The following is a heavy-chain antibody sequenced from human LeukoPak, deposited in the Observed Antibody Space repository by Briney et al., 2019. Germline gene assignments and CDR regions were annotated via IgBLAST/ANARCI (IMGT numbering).Heavy chain of an antibody. CDR1: GFTVNSNY. D-gene: IGHD1-26*01. CDR3: GRDGNTWAFDS. V-gene: IGHV3-66*02. CDR2: IYSGGST. J-gene: IGHJ3*02. Sequence: GGSLRLSCAASGFTVNSNYMSWVRQAPGKGLEWVSVIYSGGSTYYADSVKGRFTISRDNSKNTLYLQMNSLRAEDTAVYYCGRDGNTWAFDSWGQGTMVTVSS.